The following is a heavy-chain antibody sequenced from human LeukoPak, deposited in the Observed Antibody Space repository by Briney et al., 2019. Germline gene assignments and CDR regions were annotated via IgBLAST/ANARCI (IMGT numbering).Heavy chain of an antibody. CDR2: MNPNSGNT. Sequence: ASVKVSCKASGYTFTSYDINWVRQATGQGLEWMGWMNPNSGNTGYAQKFQGRVTMTRNTSISTAYMELSSLRSEDTAVYYCARGREDFDWLWDYYYYYMDVWGKGTTVTVSS. CDR3: ARGREDFDWLWDYYYYYMDV. CDR1: GYTFTSYD. V-gene: IGHV1-8*01. D-gene: IGHD3-9*01. J-gene: IGHJ6*03.